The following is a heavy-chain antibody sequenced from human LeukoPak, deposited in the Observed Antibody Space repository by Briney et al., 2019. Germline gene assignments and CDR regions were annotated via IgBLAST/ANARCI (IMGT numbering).Heavy chain of an antibody. Sequence: SETLSLTCTVSGYSISSGYYWGWIRQPPGKGLEWIGSIYHSGSTYYNPSLKSRVTMSLDTSRNQFSLKLNSVTAADTAVYYCARELLWFGEIFVGGFDPWGQGTLVTVSS. J-gene: IGHJ5*02. CDR3: ARELLWFGEIFVGGFDP. CDR1: GYSISSGYY. D-gene: IGHD3-10*01. V-gene: IGHV4-38-2*02. CDR2: IYHSGST.